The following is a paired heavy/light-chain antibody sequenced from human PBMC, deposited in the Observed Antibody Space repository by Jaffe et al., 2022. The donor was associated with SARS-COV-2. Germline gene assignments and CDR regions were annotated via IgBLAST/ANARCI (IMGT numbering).Light chain of an antibody. CDR3: QQYYSTLTWT. J-gene: IGKJ1*01. V-gene: IGKV4-1*01. CDR1: QSVLYSSNNKNY. Sequence: DIVMTQSPDSLAVSLGERATINCKSSQSVLYSSNNKNYLAWYQQKPGQPPKLLIYWASTRESGVPDRFSGSGSGTDFTLTISSLQAEDVAVYYCQQYYSTLTWTFGQGTKVEIK. CDR2: WAS.
Heavy chain of an antibody. D-gene: IGHD3-22*01. CDR3: ARVGGATYYYDSSGYYYYGMDV. V-gene: IGHV1-2*06. Sequence: QVQLVQSGAEVKKPGASVKVSCKASGYTFTGYYMHWVRQAPGQGLEWMGRINPNSGGTNYAQKFQGRVTMTRDTSISTAYMELSRLRSDDTAVYYCARVGGATYYYDSSGYYYYGMDVWGQGTTVTVSS. J-gene: IGHJ6*02. CDR2: INPNSGGT. CDR1: GYTFTGYY.